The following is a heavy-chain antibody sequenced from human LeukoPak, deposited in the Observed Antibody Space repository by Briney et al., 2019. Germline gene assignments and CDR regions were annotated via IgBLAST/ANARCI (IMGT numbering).Heavy chain of an antibody. CDR2: ISYDGSNK. Sequence: PGGSLRLSCAASGFTFSSYALHWVRQAPGKGLEWVAVISYDGSNKYYADSVKGRFTISRDNSKNTLYLQMNSLRAEDTAVYYCARVLSQQLWFYYDLDYWGQGTLVTVSS. V-gene: IGHV3-30*04. CDR1: GFTFSSYA. CDR3: ARVLSQQLWFYYDLDY. D-gene: IGHD5-18*01. J-gene: IGHJ4*02.